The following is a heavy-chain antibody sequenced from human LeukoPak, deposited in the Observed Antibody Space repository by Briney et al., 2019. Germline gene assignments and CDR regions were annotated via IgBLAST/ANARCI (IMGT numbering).Heavy chain of an antibody. Sequence: GESLKISCKGSGYSFTAYWIGWVRQMPGKGLEWIGIIFPGDSDTTYSPSLQGQVTISADKSINTAYLQWSSLRASDTAMYYCATSESQTRFDYWGQGTPVTVSS. CDR1: GYSFTAYW. D-gene: IGHD1/OR15-1a*01. J-gene: IGHJ4*02. CDR3: ATSESQTRFDY. CDR2: IFPGDSDT. V-gene: IGHV5-51*01.